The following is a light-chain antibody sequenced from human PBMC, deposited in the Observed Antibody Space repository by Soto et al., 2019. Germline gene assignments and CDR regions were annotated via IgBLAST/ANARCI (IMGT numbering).Light chain of an antibody. J-gene: IGKJ1*01. CDR3: QQYNNWLWT. Sequence: EIVLTQSPATLSLSPGERATLSCGASQSVSSTYLAWYQQKPGLAPRLLIYDASTRATGISVRFSGSGSGTEFTLTISSLQSEDFAVYYCQQYNNWLWTFGQGTKVEIK. CDR2: DAS. CDR1: QSVSSTY. V-gene: IGKV3-15*01.